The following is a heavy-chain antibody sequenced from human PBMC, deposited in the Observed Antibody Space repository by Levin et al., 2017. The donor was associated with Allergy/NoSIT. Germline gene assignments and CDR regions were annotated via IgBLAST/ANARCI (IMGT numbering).Heavy chain of an antibody. CDR1: GGSIRSSSYY. J-gene: IGHJ4*02. CDR3: ARLWFGELYYFDS. Sequence: SQTLSLPCTVSGGSIRSSSYYWGWIRQPPGKGLEWIGSIYYSGSTYYNPSLKSRVTISVDTSKNQFSLKLSSVTAADTAVYYCARLWFGELYYFDSWGQGTLVTVSS. V-gene: IGHV4-39*01. D-gene: IGHD3-10*01. CDR2: IYYSGST.